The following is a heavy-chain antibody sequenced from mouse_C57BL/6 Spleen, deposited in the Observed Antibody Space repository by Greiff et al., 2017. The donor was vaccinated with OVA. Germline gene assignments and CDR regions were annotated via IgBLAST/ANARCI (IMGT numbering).Heavy chain of an antibody. Sequence: EVKLMESGGGLVKPGGSLKLSCAASGFTFSDYGMHWVRQAPEKGLEWVAYISSGSSTNYYADTVKGRVTISRDNAKNTLFLQMTSLMSEDTARYYCASEDVTYFDYWGQGTTLTVSS. D-gene: IGHD2-13*01. V-gene: IGHV5-17*01. J-gene: IGHJ2*01. CDR3: ASEDVTYFDY. CDR1: GFTFSDYG. CDR2: ISSGSSTN.